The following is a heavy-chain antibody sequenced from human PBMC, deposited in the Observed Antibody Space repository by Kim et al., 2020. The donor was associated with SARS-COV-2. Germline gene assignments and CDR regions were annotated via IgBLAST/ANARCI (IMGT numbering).Heavy chain of an antibody. D-gene: IGHD4-17*01. J-gene: IGHJ3*02. CDR1: GFTFSSYA. CDR3: AKGVYGGKRSDAFDI. Sequence: GGSLRLSCAASGFTFSSYAMSWVRQAPGKGLEWVSVIYSGGSSTYYADYVKGRFTISRENSKNTLYLQMNSLRAEDTAVYYCAKGVYGGKRSDAFDIWGQGTMVTVSS. CDR2: IYSGGSST. V-gene: IGHV3-23*03.